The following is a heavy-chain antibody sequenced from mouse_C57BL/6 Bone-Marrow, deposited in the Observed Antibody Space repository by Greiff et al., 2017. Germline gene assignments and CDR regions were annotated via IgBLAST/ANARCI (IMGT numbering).Heavy chain of an antibody. D-gene: IGHD2-3*01. CDR1: GYTFTSYW. V-gene: IGHV1-53*01. CDR3: AREAIYAGYLYYFDY. J-gene: IGHJ2*01. CDR2: INPSNGGT. Sequence: QVQLKESGTELVKPGASVKLSCKASGYTFTSYWMHWVKQRPGQGLEWIGNINPSNGGTNYNEKFKSKAPMTVDKSSSTAYMKLSSLTSEDSAVYYCAREAIYAGYLYYFDYWGQVATLSVSS.